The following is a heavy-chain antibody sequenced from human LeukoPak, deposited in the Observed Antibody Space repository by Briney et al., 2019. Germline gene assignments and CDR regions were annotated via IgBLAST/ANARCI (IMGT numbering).Heavy chain of an antibody. CDR2: IIPIFGTA. Sequence: GASVKVSCKASGGTFSSYAISWVRQAPGQGLEWMGGIIPIFGTANYAQKFQGRVTITADKSTSTAYMELSSLRSEDTAVYYCASIAAAGTRYFQHWGQGTLVTVST. CDR3: ASIAAAGTRYFQH. D-gene: IGHD6-13*01. CDR1: GGTFSSYA. J-gene: IGHJ1*01. V-gene: IGHV1-69*06.